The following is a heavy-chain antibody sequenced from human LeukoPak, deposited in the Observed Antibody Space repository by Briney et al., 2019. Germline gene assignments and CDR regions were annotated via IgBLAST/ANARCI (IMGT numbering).Heavy chain of an antibody. CDR1: GFTFNSYG. D-gene: IGHD4-17*01. V-gene: IGHV3-33*01. Sequence: GRSLRLSCAGSGFTFNSYGMHWVRQAPGKGLEWVAVIWYDGSNEYYADSVKGRFTISRDNSKNTLYLQMNSLRAEDTAVYYCAGDYGEYYYGMDVWGQGTTVTVSS. J-gene: IGHJ6*02. CDR3: AGDYGEYYYGMDV. CDR2: IWYDGSNE.